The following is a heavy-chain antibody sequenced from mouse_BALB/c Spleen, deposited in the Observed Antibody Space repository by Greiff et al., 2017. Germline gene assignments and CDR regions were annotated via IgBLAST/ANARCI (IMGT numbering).Heavy chain of an antibody. J-gene: IGHJ2*01. D-gene: IGHD6-2*01. Sequence: EVQVVESGGGLVKPGGSLKLSCAASGFTFSSYAMSWVRQTPEKRLEWVATISSGGSYTYYPDSVKGRFTISRDNAKNTLYLQMSSLRSEDTAMYYCARPSLGYFDYWGQGTTLTVSS. CDR1: GFTFSSYA. CDR2: ISSGGSYT. V-gene: IGHV5-9-3*01. CDR3: ARPSLGYFDY.